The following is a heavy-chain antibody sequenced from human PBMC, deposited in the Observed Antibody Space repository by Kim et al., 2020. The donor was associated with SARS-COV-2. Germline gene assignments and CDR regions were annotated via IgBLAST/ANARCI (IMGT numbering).Heavy chain of an antibody. CDR3: ARGANYSPFEY. CDR2: IIGSGTTI. Sequence: GGSLRLSCAASGFTFSSYEMNWVRQAPGKGLEWVSYIIGSGTTIYYADSVRGRFTISRDNDKNSLYLQMNSLRAEDTAVYYCARGANYSPFEYWGQGTLVTVSS. V-gene: IGHV3-48*03. D-gene: IGHD4-4*01. J-gene: IGHJ4*02. CDR1: GFTFSSYE.